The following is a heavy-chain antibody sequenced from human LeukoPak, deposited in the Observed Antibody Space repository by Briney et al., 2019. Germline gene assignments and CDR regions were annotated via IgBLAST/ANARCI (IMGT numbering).Heavy chain of an antibody. V-gene: IGHV3-21*06. J-gene: IGHJ4*02. CDR1: GFTFSSYS. Sequence: GGSLRLSCAASGFTFSSYSMNWVRQAPGKGLEWVSSNSSSSSYIYYADSVKGRFTISRDNAKNSLYLQMNSLRAEGTAIYYCTRVGYIDEGIDYWGQGTLVTVSS. CDR2: NSSSSSYI. D-gene: IGHD5-24*01. CDR3: TRVGYIDEGIDY.